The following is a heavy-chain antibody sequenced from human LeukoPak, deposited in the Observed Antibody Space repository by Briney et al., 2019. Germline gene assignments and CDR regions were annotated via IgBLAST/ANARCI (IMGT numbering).Heavy chain of an antibody. CDR2: IEGDGTGT. V-gene: IGHV3-74*01. CDR3: TRDYYYRMDV. Sequence: PGGSLRLSCAASGFTFSGNWMHWVRQAPGKGLVWVSRIEGDGTGTVYADSVKGRFTISRDNAKSTLYLQMNSLRAEDTAVYYCTRDYYYRMDVWGKGTTVTVSS. J-gene: IGHJ6*04. CDR1: GFTFSGNW.